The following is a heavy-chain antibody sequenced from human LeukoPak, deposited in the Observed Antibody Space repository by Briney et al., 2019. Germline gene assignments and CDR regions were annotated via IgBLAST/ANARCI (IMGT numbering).Heavy chain of an antibody. D-gene: IGHD1-26*01. Sequence: SETLSLTCTVSGGSISSSSYYWGWIRQPPGKGLEWIGSIYYSGSTYYNPSLKSRVTISVDTSKNQFSLKLSSVTAADTAVYYCARSIVGALYWGQGTLVTVSS. CDR3: ARSIVGALY. CDR2: IYYSGST. CDR1: GGSISSSSYY. V-gene: IGHV4-39*01. J-gene: IGHJ4*02.